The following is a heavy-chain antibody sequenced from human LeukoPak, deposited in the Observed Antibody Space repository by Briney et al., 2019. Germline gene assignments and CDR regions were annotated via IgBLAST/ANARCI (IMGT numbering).Heavy chain of an antibody. V-gene: IGHV1-69*04. J-gene: IGHJ4*02. CDR3: ARDSGLVGATGSDY. D-gene: IGHD1-26*01. CDR2: IIPILGIA. CDR1: GGTFSSYA. Sequence: GASVKVSCKASGGTFSSYAISWVRQAPGQGLEWMGRIIPILGIANYAQKFQGRVTITADKSTSTAYMELSSLRSEDTAVYYCARDSGLVGATGSDYWGQGTLVTVSS.